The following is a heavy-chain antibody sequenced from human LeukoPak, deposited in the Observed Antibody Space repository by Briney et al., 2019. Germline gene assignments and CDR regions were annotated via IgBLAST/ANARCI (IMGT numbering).Heavy chain of an antibody. Sequence: PSETLSLTCTVSGGSISSSSYYWGWIRQPPGKGLEWIGSIYYSGITYYNPSLKSRVAISLDTSKNQFSLKLSSVTAADTAMYYCAIGVMGTSRGGRRQTYYYYGMDVWGQGTTVTVSS. J-gene: IGHJ6*02. CDR1: GGSISSSSYY. CDR3: AIGVMGTSRGGRRQTYYYYGMDV. D-gene: IGHD1-7*01. CDR2: IYYSGIT. V-gene: IGHV4-39*07.